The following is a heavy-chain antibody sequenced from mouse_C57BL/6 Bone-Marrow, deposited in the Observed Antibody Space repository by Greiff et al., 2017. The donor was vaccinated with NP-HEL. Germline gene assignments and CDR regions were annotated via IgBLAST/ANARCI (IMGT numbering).Heavy chain of an antibody. D-gene: IGHD1-1*01. J-gene: IGHJ3*01. CDR2: INPSSGYT. CDR1: GYTFTSYT. Sequence: VNLVESGAELARPGASVKMSCKASGYTFTSYTMHWVKQRPGQGLEWIGYINPSSGYTKYNQKFKDKATLTADKSSSTAYMQLSSLTSEDSAVYYCARRRGYCGSRERFAYWGQGTLVTVSA. CDR3: ARRRGYCGSRERFAY. V-gene: IGHV1-4*01.